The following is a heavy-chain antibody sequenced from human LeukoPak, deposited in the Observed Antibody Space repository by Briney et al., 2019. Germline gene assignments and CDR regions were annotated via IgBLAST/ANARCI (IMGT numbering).Heavy chain of an antibody. CDR1: GYTFTNYY. CDR2: INPSGGST. V-gene: IGHV1-46*01. D-gene: IGHD5-12*01. Sequence: ASVKVSCKASGYTFTNYYMHWVRQAPGQGLEWVGIINPSGGSTTYAQKFQGRVTMTRDVSTSTVYMVLSSLRSEDTALYYCARETGIVPTIYAYYYMDVWGKGTTVIVSS. J-gene: IGHJ6*03. CDR3: ARETGIVPTIYAYYYMDV.